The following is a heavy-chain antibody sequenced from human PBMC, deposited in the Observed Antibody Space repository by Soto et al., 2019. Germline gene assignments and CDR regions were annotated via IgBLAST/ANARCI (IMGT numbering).Heavy chain of an antibody. CDR2: IKTDGSEK. Sequence: LRLSCAASGFTFSSYWMSWVRQAPGKGLEWVANIKTDGSEKYYMDSVRGRFTTSRDNAKNSLYLQMNSLRVEDTAVYYCAKVGLFEGNKHITFEFWGQGTLVTVSS. CDR3: AKVGLFEGNKHITFEF. J-gene: IGHJ4*02. CDR1: GFTFSSYW. V-gene: IGHV3-7*03. D-gene: IGHD2-21*01.